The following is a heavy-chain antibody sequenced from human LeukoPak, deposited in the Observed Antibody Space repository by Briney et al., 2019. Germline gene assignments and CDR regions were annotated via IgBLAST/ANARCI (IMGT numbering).Heavy chain of an antibody. D-gene: IGHD3/OR15-3a*01. Sequence: PGGSLRLSCTGSGFIFSSNSMNWVREAPGRGLGWVSSISADGRYIFYADSVRGRFTISRDDAKRSVFLQMNTLRAEDTAVYYCARFETRGTGDFDNWGQGTLVTVSS. CDR1: GFIFSSNS. J-gene: IGHJ4*02. CDR2: ISADGRYI. CDR3: ARFETRGTGDFDN. V-gene: IGHV3-21*01.